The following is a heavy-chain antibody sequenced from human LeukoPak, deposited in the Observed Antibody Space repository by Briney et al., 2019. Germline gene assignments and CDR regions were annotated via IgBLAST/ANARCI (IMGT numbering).Heavy chain of an antibody. V-gene: IGHV3-33*01. CDR1: GFTFSSYG. CDR2: IWYDGSNK. J-gene: IGHJ4*02. Sequence: GGSLRLSCAASGFTFSSYGMHWVRHAPGKGLEWVAVIWYDGSNKYYADSVKGRFTISRDNSKNTLYLQMNSLRAEDTAVYYCARESCSGGSCHWLDYWGQGTMVTVSS. CDR3: ARESCSGGSCHWLDY. D-gene: IGHD2-15*01.